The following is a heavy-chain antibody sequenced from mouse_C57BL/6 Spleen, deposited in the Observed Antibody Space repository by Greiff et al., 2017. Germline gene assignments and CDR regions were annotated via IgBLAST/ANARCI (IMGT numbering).Heavy chain of an antibody. V-gene: IGHV1-26*01. Sequence: VQLQQSGPELVKPGASVKISCKASGYTFTDYYMNWVKQSHGKSLEWIGDINPNNGGTSYNQKFKGKDTLTVDKSSSTAYMELRSLTSEDSAVYYCARRLGHRAYYFDYWGQGTTLTVSS. CDR2: INPNNGGT. CDR3: ARRLGHRAYYFDY. D-gene: IGHD4-1*01. CDR1: GYTFTDYY. J-gene: IGHJ2*01.